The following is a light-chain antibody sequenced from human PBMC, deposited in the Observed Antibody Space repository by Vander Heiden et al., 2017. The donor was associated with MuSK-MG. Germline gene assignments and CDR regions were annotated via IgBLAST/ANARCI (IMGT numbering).Light chain of an antibody. J-gene: IGKJ3*01. CDR1: QSVSSRF. CDR2: GAS. V-gene: IGKV3-20*01. CDR3: QQSAT. Sequence: EIVLTLSPGTLSLSPGERATLSCRASQSVSSRFLAWYQQKPGQAPRLLIYGASSRATGIPDRLSGSGSGTDFTLTISRLEPEDFAGYYCQQSATFGPGTKVDIK.